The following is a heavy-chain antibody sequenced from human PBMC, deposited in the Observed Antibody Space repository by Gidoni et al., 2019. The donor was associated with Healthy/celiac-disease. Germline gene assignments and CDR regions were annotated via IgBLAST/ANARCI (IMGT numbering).Heavy chain of an antibody. Sequence: QVQLQESGPGLVKPSETLSLTCTVSGYSISSGYYWGWIRQPPGKGLEWIGSIYHSGSTYYNPSLKSRVTISVDTSKNQFSLKLSSVTAADTAVYYCARIDYYDRAPLDYWGQGTLVTVSS. CDR3: ARIDYYDRAPLDY. CDR2: IYHSGST. CDR1: GYSISSGYY. V-gene: IGHV4-38-2*02. D-gene: IGHD3-22*01. J-gene: IGHJ4*02.